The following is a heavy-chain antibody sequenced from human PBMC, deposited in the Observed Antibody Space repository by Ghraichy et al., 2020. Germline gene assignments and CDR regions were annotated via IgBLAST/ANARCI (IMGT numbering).Heavy chain of an antibody. J-gene: IGHJ4*02. CDR1: GFTFSGST. D-gene: IGHD2-2*01. V-gene: IGHV3-48*02. CDR3: ARDSSTFSY. Sequence: GGSLRLSCGASGFTFSGSTMSWVRQAPGKGLEWVSSITSPSNTIYYADSVKGRFTISRDNAKNSLFLQMNSLRDEDTAVYYWARDSSTFSYWGQGTLVTVSS. CDR2: ITSPSNTI.